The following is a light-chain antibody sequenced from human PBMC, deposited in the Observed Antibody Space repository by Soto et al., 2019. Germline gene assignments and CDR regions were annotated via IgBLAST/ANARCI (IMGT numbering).Light chain of an antibody. CDR1: SSDVGGYNY. V-gene: IGLV2-14*01. Sequence: QSVLTQPASVSGSPGQSITISCTGTSSDVGGYNYVSWYQQHPGKAPKLMIYDVSNRPSGVSNRFSGSKSGNTASLTISGLQAEDEADYYCSSYTSSSTFEVFGTVTKVTVL. CDR2: DVS. CDR3: SSYTSSSTFEV. J-gene: IGLJ1*01.